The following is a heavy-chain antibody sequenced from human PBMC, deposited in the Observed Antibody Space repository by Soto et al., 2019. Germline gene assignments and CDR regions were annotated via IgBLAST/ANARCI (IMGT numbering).Heavy chain of an antibody. CDR2: MNPNSGNT. J-gene: IGHJ4*02. V-gene: IGHV1-8*01. Sequence: ASVKVCGKASGYDINTFDIYWVRQATGHGLEWMGWMNPNSGNTGYAQELRGRVTMTRNTSNTTAYMELTSLTSDDTGVYYCAGGNFRYWGQGTLVTVSS. CDR1: GYDINTFD. CDR3: AGGNFRY.